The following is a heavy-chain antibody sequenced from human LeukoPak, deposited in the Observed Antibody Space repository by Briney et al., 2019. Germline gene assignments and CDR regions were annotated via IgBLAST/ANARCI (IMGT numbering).Heavy chain of an antibody. CDR1: GGSISSGSYY. CDR3: AREKEPGPYYYYYMDV. CDR2: IYTSGST. D-gene: IGHD1-14*01. V-gene: IGHV4-61*02. J-gene: IGHJ6*03. Sequence: SETLSLTCTVSGGSISSGSYYWSWIRQPAGKGLEWIGRIYTSGSTNYNPSLKSRVTISVDTSKNQFSLKLSSVTAADTAVYYCAREKEPGPYYYYYMDVWGKGTTVTVSS.